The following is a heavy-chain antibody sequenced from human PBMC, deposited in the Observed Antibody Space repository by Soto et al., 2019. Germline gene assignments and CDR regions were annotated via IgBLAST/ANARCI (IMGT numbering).Heavy chain of an antibody. CDR1: GYTFTGYY. CDR2: INPNSGGT. J-gene: IGHJ6*02. Sequence: ASVKVSCKASGYTFTGYYMHWVRQAPGQGLEWMGWINPNSGGTNYAQKFQGWVTMTRDTSISTAYMELSRLRSDDTAVYYCARDTTDSSSWSRSDYYYYGMDVWGQGTTVTVSS. D-gene: IGHD6-13*01. CDR3: ARDTTDSSSWSRSDYYYYGMDV. V-gene: IGHV1-2*04.